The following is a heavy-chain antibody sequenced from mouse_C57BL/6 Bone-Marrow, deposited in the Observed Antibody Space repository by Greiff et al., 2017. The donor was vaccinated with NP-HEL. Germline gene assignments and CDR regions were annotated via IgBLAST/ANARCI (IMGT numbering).Heavy chain of an antibody. Sequence: VQLQQSGPELVKPGASVKISCKASGYAFSSSWMNWVKQRPGKGLEWIGRIYPGDGDTNYNGKVKGKATLTADKSSSTAYMQLSSLTSEDSAVYFCARRSNYIYAMDYWGQGTSVTVSS. V-gene: IGHV1-82*01. CDR3: ARRSNYIYAMDY. CDR1: GYAFSSSW. J-gene: IGHJ4*01. CDR2: IYPGDGDT. D-gene: IGHD2-5*01.